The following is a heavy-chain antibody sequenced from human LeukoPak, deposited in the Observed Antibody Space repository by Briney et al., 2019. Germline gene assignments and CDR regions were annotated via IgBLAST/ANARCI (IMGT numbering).Heavy chain of an antibody. J-gene: IGHJ6*03. V-gene: IGHV4-39*07. CDR2: IYYSGST. CDR3: ARGIVVVRDMDV. D-gene: IGHD2-15*01. Sequence: SETLSLTCTVSGGSISSSSYYWGWIRQPPGKGLEWIGSIYYSGSTYYNPSLKSRVTISVDTSKNQFSLKLSSVTAADTAVYYCARGIVVVRDMDVWGKGTTVTVSS. CDR1: GGSISSSSYY.